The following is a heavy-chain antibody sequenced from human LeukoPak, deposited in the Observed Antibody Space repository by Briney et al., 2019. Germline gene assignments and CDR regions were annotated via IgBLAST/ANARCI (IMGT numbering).Heavy chain of an antibody. D-gene: IGHD1-26*01. CDR1: GGSFSGYY. CDR3: ARGVHGGSYFTYYFDY. Sequence: SETLSLTCAVYGGSFSGYYWSWIRQPPGKGLEWIGEINHSGSTNYNPSLKSRVTISVDTSKNQFSLKLSSVTAADTAVYYCARGVHGGSYFTYYFDYWGQGTLVTVSS. J-gene: IGHJ4*02. V-gene: IGHV4-34*01. CDR2: INHSGST.